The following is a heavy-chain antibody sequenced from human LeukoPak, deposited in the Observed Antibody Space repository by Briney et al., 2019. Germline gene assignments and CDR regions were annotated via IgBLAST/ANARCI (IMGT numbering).Heavy chain of an antibody. CDR1: GGSIGTYY. CDR3: ARHIGGGIEDMDV. Sequence: SETLSLTCTVSGGSIGTYYWSWIRQSPGKGLEWIGYVYVTGTRYNPYLQSRVTISVDRSRNQFFLKMSSVTAADTAVYYCARHIGGGIEDMDVWGKGTKVIVSS. V-gene: IGHV4-59*08. D-gene: IGHD3-16*02. J-gene: IGHJ6*03. CDR2: VYVTGT.